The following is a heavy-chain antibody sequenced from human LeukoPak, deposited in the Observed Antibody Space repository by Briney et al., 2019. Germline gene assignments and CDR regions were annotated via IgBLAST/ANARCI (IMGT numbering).Heavy chain of an antibody. D-gene: IGHD3-9*01. CDR2: ISAYNGNT. Sequence: ASVKVSCKASGGSFISYAISWVRQAPGQGLEWMGWISAYNGNTNYAQKLQGRVTMTTDTSTSTAYMELRSLRSDDTAVYYCARWSGCDILTGYCDAFDIWGQGTMVTVSS. CDR1: GGSFISYA. J-gene: IGHJ3*02. CDR3: ARWSGCDILTGYCDAFDI. V-gene: IGHV1-18*01.